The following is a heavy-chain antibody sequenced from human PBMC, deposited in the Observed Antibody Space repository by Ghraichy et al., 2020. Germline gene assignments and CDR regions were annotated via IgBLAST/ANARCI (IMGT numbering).Heavy chain of an antibody. CDR2: IRNDGKNK. D-gene: IGHD2-2*01. V-gene: IGHV3-30*02. J-gene: IGHJ6*02. CDR3: AKEDPVVATARSLGMDV. CDR1: GFMFSNYG. Sequence: GGSLRLSCAASGFMFSNYGIHWVRQTPGKGLEWVAFIRNDGKNKYYGDSVKGRSTISRDNSKNTVDLQIYSLTSEDTAVYYCAKEDPVVATARSLGMDVWGQGTTVTVSS.